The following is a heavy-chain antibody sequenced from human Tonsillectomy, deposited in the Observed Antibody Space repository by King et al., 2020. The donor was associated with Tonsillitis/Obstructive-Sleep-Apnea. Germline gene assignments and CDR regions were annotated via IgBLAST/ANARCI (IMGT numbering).Heavy chain of an antibody. D-gene: IGHD1-26*01. J-gene: IGHJ5*02. CDR2: IYYSGST. CDR1: GGSISSSSYY. Sequence: QLQESGPGLVKPSETLSLTCTVSGGSISSSSYYWGWIRQPPGKGLEWIGSIYYSGSTYYNPSLKSRVTISVDTSKNQFSLKLSSVTAADTAVYYCALPTSEGGRFDPWGQGTLVTVSS. V-gene: IGHV4-39*01. CDR3: ALPTSEGGRFDP.